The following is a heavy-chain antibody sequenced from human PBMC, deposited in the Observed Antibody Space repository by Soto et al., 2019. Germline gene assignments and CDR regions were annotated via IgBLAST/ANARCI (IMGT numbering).Heavy chain of an antibody. CDR3: AKDRQYYYDSSGLSAHY. J-gene: IGHJ4*02. CDR2: ISGSGGST. D-gene: IGHD3-22*01. Sequence: GGSLRLSCAASGFTFSSYAMSWVRQAPGKGLEWVSAISGSGGSTYYADSVEGRFTISRDNSKNTLYLQMNSLRAEDTAVYYCAKDRQYYYDSSGLSAHYWGQGTLVTVSS. V-gene: IGHV3-23*01. CDR1: GFTFSSYA.